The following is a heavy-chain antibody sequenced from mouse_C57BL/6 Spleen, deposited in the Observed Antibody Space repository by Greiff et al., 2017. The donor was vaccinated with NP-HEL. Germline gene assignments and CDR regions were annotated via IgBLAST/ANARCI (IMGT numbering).Heavy chain of an antibody. D-gene: IGHD1-1*01. J-gene: IGHJ2*01. V-gene: IGHV1-52*01. Sequence: VQLQQSGAELVRPGSSVKLSCKASGYTFTSYWMHWVKQRPIQGLEWIGNIDPSDSETHYNQKFKDKATLTVDKSSSTAYMQLRSLTSEDSAVYYCARYYYGSGSFDYWGQGTTLTVSS. CDR3: ARYYYGSGSFDY. CDR1: GYTFTSYW. CDR2: IDPSDSET.